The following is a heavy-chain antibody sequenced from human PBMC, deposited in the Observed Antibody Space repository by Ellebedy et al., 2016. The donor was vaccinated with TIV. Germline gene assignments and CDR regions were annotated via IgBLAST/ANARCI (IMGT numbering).Heavy chain of an antibody. CDR1: GFTFSSYS. J-gene: IGHJ1*01. D-gene: IGHD3-10*01. V-gene: IGHV3-48*01. CDR3: ARGSDGAAEYFQH. CDR2: ISSSSSTI. Sequence: GESLKISCAASGFTFSSYSMNWVRQAPGKGLEWVSYISSSSSTIYYADSVKGRFTISRDNAKNSLYLQMNSLRAEDTAVYYCARGSDGAAEYFQHWGQGTLVTVSS.